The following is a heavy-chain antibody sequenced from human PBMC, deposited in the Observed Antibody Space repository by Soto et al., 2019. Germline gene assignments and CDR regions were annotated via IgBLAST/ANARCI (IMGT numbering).Heavy chain of an antibody. CDR1: GYKVSTWHNFTSYW. D-gene: IGHD1-1*01. Sequence: GESLKISCMGSGYKVSTWHNFTSYWIAWVRQMPGEGLEWMGIIYPGDSDTRYSPSFQGQVTISADKSINSVYLQWSSLKASDTATYYCARLGLERLSYYYGMDVWGQGTTVTVSS. J-gene: IGHJ6*02. CDR3: ARLGLERLSYYYGMDV. CDR2: IYPGDSDT. V-gene: IGHV5-51*01.